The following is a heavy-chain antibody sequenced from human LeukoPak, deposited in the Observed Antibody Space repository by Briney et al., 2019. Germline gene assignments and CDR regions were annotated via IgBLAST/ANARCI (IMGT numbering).Heavy chain of an antibody. Sequence: ASVKVSCKASGYTSTGYYMHWVRQAPGQGLEWMGWINPNSGGTSYAQKFQGRVTMTRDTSISTAYMELSRLRSDDTAVYYCARDRRYYYDSSGLPADYWGQGTLVTVSS. D-gene: IGHD3-22*01. CDR2: INPNSGGT. CDR3: ARDRRYYYDSSGLPADY. CDR1: GYTSTGYY. J-gene: IGHJ4*02. V-gene: IGHV1-2*02.